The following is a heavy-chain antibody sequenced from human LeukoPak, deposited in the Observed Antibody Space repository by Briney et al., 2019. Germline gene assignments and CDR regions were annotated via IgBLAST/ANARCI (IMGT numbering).Heavy chain of an antibody. CDR1: GGSISSASYY. J-gene: IGHJ5*02. V-gene: IGHV4-39*07. CDR3: ARDWRINWFDP. CDR2: MYYSGNT. D-gene: IGHD2/OR15-2a*01. Sequence: SETLSLTCTVSGGSISSASYYWGWIRQPPGKGLEWIGSMYYSGNTYYNPSLKSRVTISIDTSKNQFSLKLSSITAADPAVYYCARDWRINWFDPWGQGTLVTVSS.